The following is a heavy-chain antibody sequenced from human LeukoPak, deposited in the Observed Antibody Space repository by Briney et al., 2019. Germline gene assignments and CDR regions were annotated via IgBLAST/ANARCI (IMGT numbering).Heavy chain of an antibody. CDR2: ISSSSSYI. Sequence: GGSLRLSCAASGFTFSSYSMNWVRQAPGKGLEWVSSISSSSSYIYYADSVKGRFTISRDNAKNSLYLQMNSLRAEDTAVYYCARAETTVTTFPFDIWGQGTMVTVSS. CDR3: ARAETTVTTFPFDI. V-gene: IGHV3-21*01. CDR1: GFTFSSYS. D-gene: IGHD4-17*01. J-gene: IGHJ3*02.